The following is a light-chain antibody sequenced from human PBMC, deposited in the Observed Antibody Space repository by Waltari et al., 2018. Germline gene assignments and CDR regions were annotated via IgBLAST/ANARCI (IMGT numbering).Light chain of an antibody. V-gene: IGLV2-14*03. Sequence: QSALTQPASVSGSPGQSITISCTGINGDVGGYYYFSWYQQYPGKAPKLWSDDVSHRPSGVSSRVSASKSGNTASLTISGLQTEDEADYYCTSYRSTNTRVIFGGGTKLAVL. CDR2: DVS. CDR3: TSYRSTNTRVI. CDR1: NGDVGGYYY. J-gene: IGLJ2*01.